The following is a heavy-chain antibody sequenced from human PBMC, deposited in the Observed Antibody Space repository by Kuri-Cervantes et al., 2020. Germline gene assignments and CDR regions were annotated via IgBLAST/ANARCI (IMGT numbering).Heavy chain of an antibody. D-gene: IGHD4-17*01. CDR2: ISSSSSTI. Sequence: GESLKISCAASGFTFSSYSMNWVRQAPGKGLEWVSYISSSSSTIYYADSVKGRFTISRDNSKNTLYLQMGSLRAEDMAVYYCAGGGGVYGDYVLGYWGQGTLVTVSS. CDR3: AGGGGVYGDYVLGY. V-gene: IGHV3-48*01. J-gene: IGHJ4*02. CDR1: GFTFSSYS.